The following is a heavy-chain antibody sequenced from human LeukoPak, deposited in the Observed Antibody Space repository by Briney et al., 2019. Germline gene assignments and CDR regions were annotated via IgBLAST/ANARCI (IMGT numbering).Heavy chain of an antibody. V-gene: IGHV3-48*04. Sequence: GGSLRLSCAASGFTFSSYSMNWVRQAPGKGLEWVSYISSSSSTIYYADSVKGRFTISRDNAKNSLYLQMNSLRAEDTAVYYCARDRIAAAGTVIDYWGQGTLVTVSS. CDR3: ARDRIAAAGTVIDY. CDR2: ISSSSSTI. D-gene: IGHD6-13*01. CDR1: GFTFSSYS. J-gene: IGHJ4*02.